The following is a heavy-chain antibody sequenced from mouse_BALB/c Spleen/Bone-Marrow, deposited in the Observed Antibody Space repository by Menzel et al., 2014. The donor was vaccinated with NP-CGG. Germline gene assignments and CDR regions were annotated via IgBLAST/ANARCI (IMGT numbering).Heavy chain of an antibody. CDR3: ARNWVYSDY. CDR1: GYTFTSYW. D-gene: IGHD4-1*01. J-gene: IGHJ2*01. V-gene: IGHV1-69*02. CDR2: IDPSDSET. Sequence: LQLQQSGAELVKPGAPAKLSCKASGYTFTSYWMNWVKQRPGRGLEWIGRIDPSDSETHYNQKFKDKATLTVDKSSSTAYIQLSSLTSEDSAVYYCARNWVYSDYWGQGTTLTVSS.